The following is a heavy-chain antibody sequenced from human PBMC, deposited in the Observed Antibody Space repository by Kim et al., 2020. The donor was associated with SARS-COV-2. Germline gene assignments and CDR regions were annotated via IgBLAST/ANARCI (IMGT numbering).Heavy chain of an antibody. CDR1: GFTFNKYA. CDR2: VTSSTTGT. Sequence: GGSLRLSCAASGFTFNKYAMTWVRQAPGKGLEWVSTVTSSTTGTFYADSVKGRFTISRDDSKNTLYLQMNSLRVEDTAVYYCANPRLLYWGPGNLDTVSS. D-gene: IGHD6-25*01. J-gene: IGHJ4*02. V-gene: IGHV3-23*01. CDR3: ANPRLLY.